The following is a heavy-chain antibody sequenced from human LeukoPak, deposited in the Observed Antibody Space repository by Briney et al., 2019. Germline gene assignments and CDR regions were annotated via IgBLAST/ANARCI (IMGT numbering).Heavy chain of an antibody. J-gene: IGHJ3*02. CDR1: GFTFSSYS. D-gene: IGHD5-18*01. CDR2: ISSSSSYI. Sequence: PGGSLRLSCAASGFTFSSYSMNWVRQAPGRGLEWVSSISSSSSYIYYADSVKGRFTISRDNAKNSLYLQMNSLRAEDTAVYYFATKGIQLYVDALEIWAKGQWSPSLQ. CDR3: ATKGIQLYVDALEI. V-gene: IGHV3-21*01.